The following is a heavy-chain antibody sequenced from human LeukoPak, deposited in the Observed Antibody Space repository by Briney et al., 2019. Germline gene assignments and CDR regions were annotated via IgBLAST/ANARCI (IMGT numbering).Heavy chain of an antibody. D-gene: IGHD2-2*01. J-gene: IGHJ3*02. Sequence: GGSLRLSCAASGFTFSHYTMNWVRQAPGKGLEWVSSMSISSTYIYYADSVKGRFTISRDNAKNSLYLQMNSLRAEDTAVYYCARGAAGGYCSSTNCGHAFDIWGQGTMVPVSS. CDR3: ARGAAGGYCSSTNCGHAFDI. CDR2: MSISSTYI. V-gene: IGHV3-21*01. CDR1: GFTFSHYT.